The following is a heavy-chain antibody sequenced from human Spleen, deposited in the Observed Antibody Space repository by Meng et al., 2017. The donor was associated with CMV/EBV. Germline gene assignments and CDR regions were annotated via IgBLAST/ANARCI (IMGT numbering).Heavy chain of an antibody. Sequence: GESLKISCAASGFTFSSYSMNWVRQAPGKGLEWVSSISSSSSYIYYADSVKGRFTISRDNAKNSLYLQMNSLRAEDTAVYYCAREGDSSGYYIDYWGQGTLVTVSS. CDR2: ISSSSSYI. CDR1: GFTFSSYS. J-gene: IGHJ4*02. CDR3: AREGDSSGYYIDY. D-gene: IGHD3-22*01. V-gene: IGHV3-21*01.